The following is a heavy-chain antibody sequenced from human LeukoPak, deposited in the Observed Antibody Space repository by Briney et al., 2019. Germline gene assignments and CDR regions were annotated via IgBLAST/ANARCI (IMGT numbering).Heavy chain of an antibody. J-gene: IGHJ6*03. CDR2: ISGSGGST. D-gene: IGHD3-10*01. V-gene: IGHV3-23*01. CDR3: AKDGGLLWFGELPRTFYYMDV. CDR1: GFTFSSYN. Sequence: PGGSLRLSCAASGFTFSSYNTNWVRQAPGKGLEWVSAISGSGGSTYYADSVKGRFTISRDNSKNTLYLQMNSLRAEDTAVYYCAKDGGLLWFGELPRTFYYMDVWGKGTTVTVSS.